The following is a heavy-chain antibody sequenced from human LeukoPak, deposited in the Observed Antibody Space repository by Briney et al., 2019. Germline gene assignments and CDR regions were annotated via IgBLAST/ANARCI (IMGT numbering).Heavy chain of an antibody. CDR2: ISSSGTSI. CDR3: ARGRHLWFGDS. D-gene: IGHD3-10*01. J-gene: IGHJ4*02. Sequence: GGSLRLSCAASGFTFSSYAMSWVRQAPGKGLEWVSYISSSGTSIYYADSVKGRFTISRDSAKKSLFLQMNSLRAEDTAVYYCARGRHLWFGDSWGQGTLVTVSS. CDR1: GFTFSSYA. V-gene: IGHV3-48*04.